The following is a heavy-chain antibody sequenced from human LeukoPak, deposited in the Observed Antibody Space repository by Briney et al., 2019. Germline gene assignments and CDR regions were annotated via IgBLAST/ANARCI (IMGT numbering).Heavy chain of an antibody. D-gene: IGHD1-26*01. CDR2: INSDGSTI. CDR1: GFTFSSYW. V-gene: IGHV3-74*01. J-gene: IGHJ4*02. CDR3: ARAAYYRFDY. Sequence: LTGGSLRLSCAASGFTFSSYWVHWVRQAPGKGLEWVARINSDGSTINHADSVRGRFTISRDNAENTLYLQMSSLRAEDTAIYFCARAAYYRFDYWGQGTLVTVSS.